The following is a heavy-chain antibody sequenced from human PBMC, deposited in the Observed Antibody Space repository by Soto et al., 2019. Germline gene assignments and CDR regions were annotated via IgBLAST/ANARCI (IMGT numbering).Heavy chain of an antibody. V-gene: IGHV3-30*18. Sequence: PGGSLRLSCAASGFAFSSYGMHWVRQAPGKGLEWVAVISYDGSNKYYADSVKGRFTISRDNSKNTLYLQMNSLRAEDTAVYYCAKDFAAAGPEYFQHWGQGTLVTVSS. CDR2: ISYDGSNK. CDR3: AKDFAAAGPEYFQH. CDR1: GFAFSSYG. D-gene: IGHD6-13*01. J-gene: IGHJ1*01.